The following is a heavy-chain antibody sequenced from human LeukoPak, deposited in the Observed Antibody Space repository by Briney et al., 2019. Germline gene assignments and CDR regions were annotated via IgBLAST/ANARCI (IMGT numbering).Heavy chain of an antibody. D-gene: IGHD6-13*01. J-gene: IGHJ6*02. CDR1: GFTFSSYW. Sequence: GGSLRLSCAASGFTFSSYWMHWVRQAPGKGLEWVAVISYDGSNKYYADSVKGRFTISRDNSKNTLYLQMNSLRAEDTAVYYCAKEYSSSWYYYYYGMDVWGQGTTVTVSS. CDR2: ISYDGSNK. CDR3: AKEYSSSWYYYYYGMDV. V-gene: IGHV3-30*18.